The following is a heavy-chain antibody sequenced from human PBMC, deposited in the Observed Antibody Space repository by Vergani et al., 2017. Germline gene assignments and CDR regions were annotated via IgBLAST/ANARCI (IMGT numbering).Heavy chain of an antibody. CDR3: ARDSEYSSKNYYYYYMDV. Sequence: QVQLVQSGAEVKKPGSSVKVSCKASGGTFSSYAISWVRQAPGQGLEWMGGIIPIFGTANYAQKFQGRVTITADESTSTAYMALSSLRSEDTAVYYCARDSEYSSKNYYYYYMDVWGKGTTVTVSS. V-gene: IGHV1-69*01. D-gene: IGHD6-6*01. CDR2: IIPIFGTA. CDR1: GGTFSSYA. J-gene: IGHJ6*03.